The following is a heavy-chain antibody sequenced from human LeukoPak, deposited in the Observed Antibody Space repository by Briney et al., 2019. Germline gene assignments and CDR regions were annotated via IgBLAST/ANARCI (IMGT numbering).Heavy chain of an antibody. CDR2: ISAYNGNT. J-gene: IGHJ4*02. CDR1: GYTFTSYG. Sequence: ASVKASCKASGYTFTSYGISWVRQAPGQGLEWMGWISAYNGNTNYAQKLQGRVTMTTDTSTSTAYMELRSLRSDDTAVYYCARGPVRYFDWLSSSNYYFDYWGQGTLVTVSS. CDR3: ARGPVRYFDWLSSSNYYFDY. V-gene: IGHV1-18*01. D-gene: IGHD3-9*01.